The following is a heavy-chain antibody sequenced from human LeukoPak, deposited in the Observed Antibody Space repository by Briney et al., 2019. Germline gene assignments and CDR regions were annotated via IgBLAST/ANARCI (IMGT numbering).Heavy chain of an antibody. CDR2: ISGSGGST. V-gene: IGHV3-23*01. CDR3: AKFSSSWYPREDGYNHY. D-gene: IGHD6-13*01. CDR1: GFTFSSYA. Sequence: GGSLRLSCAASGFTFSSYAMSWVRQAPGKGLEWVSAISGSGGSTYYADSVKGRFTISRDNSKNTLYLQMNSLRAEGTAVYYCAKFSSSWYPREDGYNHYWGQGTLVTVSS. J-gene: IGHJ4*02.